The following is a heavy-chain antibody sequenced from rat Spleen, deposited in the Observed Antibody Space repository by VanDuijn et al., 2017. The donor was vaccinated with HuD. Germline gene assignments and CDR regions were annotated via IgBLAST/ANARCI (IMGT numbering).Heavy chain of an antibody. V-gene: IGHV2-41*01. Sequence: QVQLRESGPGLVQPSQTLSLTCPVAGFSVTTQNVHWVRQPPGKGLEWMGVIWNTGSTRYSSALKSRLSISKDTSKSQVFLQMNSLQTEDTATYYCARELGAGVMDPWGQGASVTVSS. J-gene: IGHJ4*01. CDR1: GFSVTTQN. CDR2: IWNTGST. CDR3: ARELGAGVMDP. D-gene: IGHD5-1*01.